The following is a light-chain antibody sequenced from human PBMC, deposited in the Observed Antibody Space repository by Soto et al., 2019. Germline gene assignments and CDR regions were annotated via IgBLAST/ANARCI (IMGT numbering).Light chain of an antibody. CDR3: QQYNNWPPDRT. V-gene: IGKV3-15*01. CDR1: QSVSSN. J-gene: IGKJ1*01. Sequence: EIVXTQSPATLSVSPGERATLSCRASQSVSSNLAWYQQKPGQAPRLLIYGASTRATGIPARFSGSGSGTEFTLTISSLQSEDFAIYFCQQYNNWPPDRTFGQGTKVEIK. CDR2: GAS.